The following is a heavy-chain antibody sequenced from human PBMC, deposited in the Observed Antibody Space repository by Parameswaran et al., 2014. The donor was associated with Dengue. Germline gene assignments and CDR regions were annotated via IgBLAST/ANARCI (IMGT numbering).Heavy chain of an antibody. CDR2: LKQTDGGTT. V-gene: IGHV3-15*01. CDR3: TTELGITMVRDDYY. J-gene: IGHJ4*02. D-gene: IGHD3-10*01. Sequence: VRQAPGKGWSGLAVLKQTDGGTTDYAAPVKGRFTISRDDSKNTLYLQMNSLKTEDTAVYYCTTELGITMVRDDYYWGQGTLVTVSS.